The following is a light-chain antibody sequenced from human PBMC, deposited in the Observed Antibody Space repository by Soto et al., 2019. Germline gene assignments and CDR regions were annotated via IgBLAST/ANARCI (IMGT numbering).Light chain of an antibody. Sequence: QSALTQPASVSGSPGQSITISCTGTRSDIGASIYVSWFQQYPGEAPKCMIYDVNNRPSGVSNRFSGSKSGSTASLTISGLQAEDEAVYYCTSYTTSNILALGGGTKLTVL. V-gene: IGLV2-14*01. CDR2: DVN. CDR1: RSDIGASIY. J-gene: IGLJ2*01. CDR3: TSYTTSNILA.